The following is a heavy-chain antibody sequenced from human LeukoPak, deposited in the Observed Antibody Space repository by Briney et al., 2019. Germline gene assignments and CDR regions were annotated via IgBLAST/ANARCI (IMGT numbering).Heavy chain of an antibody. CDR3: VKAKDLVVGIAAFVD. CDR2: ISNSGGGT. CDR1: GYTHSKHA. D-gene: IGHD2-15*01. Sequence: GGSLTLSCLASGYTHSKHAMHWLRQAPGKGLEYVSVISNSGGGTYYADSVKGRFTISRDNSKNTVYLQLTSLRDEDTAVYYCVKAKDLVVGIAAFVDWGQGTLVTVSS. J-gene: IGHJ4*02. V-gene: IGHV3-64D*06.